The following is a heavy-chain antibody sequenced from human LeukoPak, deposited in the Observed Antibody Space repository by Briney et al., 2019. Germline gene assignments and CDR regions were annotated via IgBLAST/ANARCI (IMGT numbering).Heavy chain of an antibody. D-gene: IGHD2-8*01. CDR2: IYYTGST. Sequence: SETLSLIFSVSGASISTTNYYWGWIRQPPGKGLEWFGSIYYTGSTYNSPSLKGRVTVSVDTSKNHFSLRLNSVTAADTAVYYCARHRGRNGGYSFDDWGQGTLVTVSS. V-gene: IGHV4-39*01. CDR1: GASISTTNYY. CDR3: ARHRGRNGGYSFDD. J-gene: IGHJ4*02.